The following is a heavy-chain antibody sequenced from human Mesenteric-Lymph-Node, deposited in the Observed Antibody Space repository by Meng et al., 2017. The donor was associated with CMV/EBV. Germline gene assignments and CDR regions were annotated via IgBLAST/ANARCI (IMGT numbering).Heavy chain of an antibody. CDR3: ARDRCSSTSCDMDYYYGLDV. D-gene: IGHD2-2*02. CDR2: IYYSGST. CDR1: GGSISSSSYF. Sequence: SETLSLTCTVSGGSISSSSYFWGWIRQPPGKGLEWIGSIYYSGSTYYNPSLKSRVTISIDTSRNHVSLRLSSVTAADTAIYYCARDRCSSTSCDMDYYYGLDVWGRGITVTVSS. V-gene: IGHV4-39*07. J-gene: IGHJ6*02.